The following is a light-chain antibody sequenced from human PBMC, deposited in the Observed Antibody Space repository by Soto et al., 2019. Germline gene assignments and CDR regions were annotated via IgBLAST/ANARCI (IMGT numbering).Light chain of an antibody. CDR1: QSVNNNY. CDR3: HQYSTSPLT. CDR2: GAS. J-gene: IGKJ4*01. Sequence: IVLTQSPGTLSLSPGVGATLSCRASQSVNNNYLAWYQQKPGQAPRLLIYGASKRATGIPDRFSGSGSGTDFTLTISRLEPEDFAVYYCHQYSTSPLTFGGGTKVEIK. V-gene: IGKV3-20*01.